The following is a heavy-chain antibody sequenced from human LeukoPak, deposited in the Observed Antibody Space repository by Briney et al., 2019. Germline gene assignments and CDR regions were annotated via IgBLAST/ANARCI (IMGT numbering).Heavy chain of an antibody. Sequence: PGGSLRLSCAASGFTFSNAWMSWVRQAPGKGLEWVGRIKSKTDGGTTDYAAPVKGRFTISRDDSKNTLYLQMNSLKTEDTAVYYCTTAEWELYYFDYWGQGTLVTVSS. V-gene: IGHV3-15*01. CDR2: IKSKTDGGTT. D-gene: IGHD1-26*01. J-gene: IGHJ4*02. CDR1: GFTFSNAW. CDR3: TTAEWELYYFDY.